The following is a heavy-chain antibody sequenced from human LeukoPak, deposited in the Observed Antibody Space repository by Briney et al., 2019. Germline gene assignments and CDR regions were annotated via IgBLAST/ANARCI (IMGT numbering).Heavy chain of an antibody. CDR2: IYYSGST. CDR1: GGSISSYY. J-gene: IGHJ4*02. D-gene: IGHD6-19*01. V-gene: IGHV4-59*01. Sequence: SETLSLTCTVSGGSISSYYWSWIRQPPGKGLEWIGYIYYSGSTNYNPSLKSRVTISVDTSKNQFSPKLSSVTAADTAVYYCASPTPHSSGWYVEYWGQGTLVTVSS. CDR3: ASPTPHSSGWYVEY.